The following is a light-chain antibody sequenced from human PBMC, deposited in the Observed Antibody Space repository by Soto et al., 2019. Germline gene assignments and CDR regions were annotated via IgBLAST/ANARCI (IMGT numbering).Light chain of an antibody. CDR1: SSDFGGYNY. CDR2: EVS. CDR3: CLYIGATTYV. Sequence: QSVLTQPASVSGSPGQSITISCTGTSSDFGGYNYVSWYQQHPGKAPKLMIYEVSNRPSGVSNRFSGSKSGNTASLTISGLQADDEADYYCCLYIGATTYVFGPGTKLTVL. V-gene: IGLV2-14*01. J-gene: IGLJ1*01.